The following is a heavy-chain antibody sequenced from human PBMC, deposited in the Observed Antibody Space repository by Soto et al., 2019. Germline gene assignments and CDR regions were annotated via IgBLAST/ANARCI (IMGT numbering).Heavy chain of an antibody. D-gene: IGHD6-6*01. V-gene: IGHV1-69*06. CDR2: IIPIFGTA. Sequence: RASVKVSCKASGGTFSSYAISWVRQAPGQGLEWMGGIIPIFGTANYAQKFQGRVTITADKSTSTAYMELSSLRSEDTAVYYCASPEYSSSSNFDYWGQGTLVTVSS. J-gene: IGHJ4*02. CDR3: ASPEYSSSSNFDY. CDR1: GGTFSSYA.